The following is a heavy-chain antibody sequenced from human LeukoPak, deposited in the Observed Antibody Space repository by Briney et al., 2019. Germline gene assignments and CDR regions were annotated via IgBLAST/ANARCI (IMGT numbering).Heavy chain of an antibody. Sequence: SETLSLTCTVSGGSMSSYYWSWIRQPPGRGLVWIGYIYTGWSTNYNPSLKSRVTISVDTSKNQFSLKLSSVTAADTAVYYCARSPSSGYLFDYWGQGTLVTVSS. CDR1: GGSMSSYY. V-gene: IGHV4-4*09. D-gene: IGHD6-25*01. CDR2: IYTGWST. CDR3: ARSPSSGYLFDY. J-gene: IGHJ4*02.